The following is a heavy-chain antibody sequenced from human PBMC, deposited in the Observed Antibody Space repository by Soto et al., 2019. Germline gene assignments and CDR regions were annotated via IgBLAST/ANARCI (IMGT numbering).Heavy chain of an antibody. CDR2: ITGGNT. V-gene: IGHV3-23*01. J-gene: IGHJ4*02. CDR1: GFTFGTYG. D-gene: IGHD3-3*01. CDR3: VKDKERGGYDSDFDS. Sequence: GGSLRLSCGASGFTFGTYGMGWVRQAPGKGLEWVSTITGGNTYYAASVKGRFTISRDNSKNILYLQMSSLRAEDTALYYCVKDKERGGYDSDFDSWGQGTLVTVSS.